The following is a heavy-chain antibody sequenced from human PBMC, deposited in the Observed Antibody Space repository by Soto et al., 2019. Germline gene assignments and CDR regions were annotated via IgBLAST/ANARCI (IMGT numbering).Heavy chain of an antibody. D-gene: IGHD6-19*01. J-gene: IGHJ4*02. CDR3: ARNSSGWSFDS. Sequence: PSETLSLTCAVSGDSINNNYYWGWIRKPPGKGLEWIASIYNSVSTHYNPSLKSRVTISIDTSKNQFSLQLTSVTAADTAVYYCARNSSGWSFDSWGQGTRVTVSS. CDR2: IYNSVST. V-gene: IGHV4-38-2*01. CDR1: GDSINNNYY.